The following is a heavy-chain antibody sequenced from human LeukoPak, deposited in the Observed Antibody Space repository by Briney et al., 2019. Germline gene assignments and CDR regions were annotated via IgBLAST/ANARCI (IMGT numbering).Heavy chain of an antibody. CDR1: GGSISSYY. J-gene: IGHJ3*02. V-gene: IGHV4-4*09. CDR2: IYTSGST. CDR3: ARPIIAAARLIDAFDI. D-gene: IGHD6-13*01. Sequence: SETLSLTCTVSGGSISSYYWSWIRQPPGKGLEWIGYIYTSGSTNYTPSRKSLVTISVDTSKNQFSLRLSSVTAAGTAVHYCARPIIAAARLIDAFDIWGQGTMVTASS.